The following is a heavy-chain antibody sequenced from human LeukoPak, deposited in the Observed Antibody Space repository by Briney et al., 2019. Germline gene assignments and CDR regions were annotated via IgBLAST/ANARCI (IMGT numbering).Heavy chain of an antibody. CDR1: GYTFTSYG. CDR2: ISAYNGNT. CDR3: ARVPTIFGVPSYYFDY. D-gene: IGHD3-3*02. Sequence: ASVKVSCKASGYTFTSYGISWVRQAPGQGLEWMGWISAYNGNTNYAQKLQGRVTMTTDTSTSTAYMELRSLRSEDTAVYYCARVPTIFGVPSYYFDYWGQGTLVTDSS. V-gene: IGHV1-18*01. J-gene: IGHJ4*02.